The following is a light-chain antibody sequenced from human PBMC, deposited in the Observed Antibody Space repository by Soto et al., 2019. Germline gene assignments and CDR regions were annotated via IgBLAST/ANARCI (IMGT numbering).Light chain of an antibody. J-gene: IGKJ1*01. CDR1: QSVSSSY. CDR3: QQYGSSPWT. V-gene: IGKV3-20*01. CDR2: GAS. Sequence: EIVLTQSPGTLSLSPGERATLSCRASQSVSSSYLAWYQQKPGQAPRLLIYGASSRATGIPDRFSGSGSGTDFTLPISRLEPEDFAVYFWQQYGSSPWTFGQGTKVEIK.